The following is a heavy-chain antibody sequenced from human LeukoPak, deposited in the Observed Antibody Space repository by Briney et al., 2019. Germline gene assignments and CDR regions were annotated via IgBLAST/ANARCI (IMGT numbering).Heavy chain of an antibody. CDR1: GGSISSGSYY. CDR3: ARHDDYGDSYFDY. CDR2: IYTSGST. D-gene: IGHD4-17*01. J-gene: IGHJ4*02. V-gene: IGHV4-61*02. Sequence: SETLSLTCAVSGGSISSGSYYWSWIRQPAGKGLEWIGRIYTSGSTNYNPSLKSRVTISVGTSKNQFSLKLSSVTAADTAVYYCARHDDYGDSYFDYWGQGTLVTVSS.